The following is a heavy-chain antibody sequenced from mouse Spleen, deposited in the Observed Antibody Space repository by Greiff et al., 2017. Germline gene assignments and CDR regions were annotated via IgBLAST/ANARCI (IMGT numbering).Heavy chain of an antibody. CDR1: GFSLTSYG. D-gene: IGHD3-2*01. J-gene: IGHJ4*01. CDR2: IWSDGST. Sequence: QVQLKETGPGLVAPSQSLSITCTVSGFSLTSYGVHWVRQPPGKGLEWLVVIWSDGSTNYNSALKSRLSISKDNSKSQVFLKMNSLQTDDTAMYYCARQRQLGLRGMDYWGQGTSVTVSS. CDR3: ARQRQLGLRGMDY. V-gene: IGHV2-6-1*01.